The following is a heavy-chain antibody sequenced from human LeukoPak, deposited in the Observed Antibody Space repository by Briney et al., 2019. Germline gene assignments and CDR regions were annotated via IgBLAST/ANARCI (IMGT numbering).Heavy chain of an antibody. CDR2: FNPEDGET. CDR3: TTDRLRYMIRGVLRSLEGFDP. CDR1: GYTLIELP. D-gene: IGHD3-10*01. V-gene: IGHV1-24*01. Sequence: ASVKVSCKVSGYTLIELPMHWVRQAPGQGLEWMGGFNPEDGETIYAQTFQGRVTMTEEKSTETAYMELSSLRSDDTAVYYFTTDRLRYMIRGVLRSLEGFDPWGQGTLVTVSS. J-gene: IGHJ5*02.